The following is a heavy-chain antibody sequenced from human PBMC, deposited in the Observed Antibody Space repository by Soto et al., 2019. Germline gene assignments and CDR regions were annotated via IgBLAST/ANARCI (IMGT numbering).Heavy chain of an antibody. CDR1: GDTFSGYA. CDR3: ARRTGIAVDGTLPLTYGMDV. D-gene: IGHD6-19*01. Sequence: SVKVSCKASGDTFSGYAISWVRHTPGQGLEWMGGIIPIFGTPNYAQKFHGRVTITADEYTSTGYMELSSLRSENTVVYYCARRTGIAVDGTLPLTYGMDVWGQGNTVTVSS. CDR2: IIPIFGTP. V-gene: IGHV1-69*13. J-gene: IGHJ6*02.